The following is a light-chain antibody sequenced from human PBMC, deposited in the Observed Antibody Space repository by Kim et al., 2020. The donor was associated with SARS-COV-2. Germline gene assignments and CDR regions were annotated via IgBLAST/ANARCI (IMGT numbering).Light chain of an antibody. V-gene: IGLV3-19*01. J-gene: IGLJ2*01. CDR2: GRN. CDR1: SLSSYY. Sequence: SSELTQDPAVSVALGQTVRITCQGDSLSSYYASWYQQKPGQAPVLVIYGRNNRPSGIPDRFSGSTSGNTASLTITGAQAEDEADYYCNSRDSSGNRVFGGGTQLTV. CDR3: NSRDSSGNRV.